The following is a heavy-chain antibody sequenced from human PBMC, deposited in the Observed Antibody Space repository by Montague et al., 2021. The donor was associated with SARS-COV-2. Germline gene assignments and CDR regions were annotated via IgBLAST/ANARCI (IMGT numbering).Heavy chain of an antibody. CDR1: GFTFDDYA. CDR2: ISWNSGNI. V-gene: IGHV3-9*01. Sequence: SLRLSCPASGFTFDDYAMHWVRQAPGKGLEWVSGISWNSGNIGYADSVKGRFTISRDNAKNSLYLQMNSLRAEDTALYYCVKGEIGSGWYGAFDIWGQGTMVTVSS. CDR3: VKGEIGSGWYGAFDI. D-gene: IGHD6-19*01. J-gene: IGHJ3*02.